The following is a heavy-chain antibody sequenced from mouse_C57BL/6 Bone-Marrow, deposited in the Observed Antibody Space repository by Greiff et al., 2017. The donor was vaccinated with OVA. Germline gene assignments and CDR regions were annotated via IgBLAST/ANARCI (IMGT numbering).Heavy chain of an antibody. V-gene: IGHV14-4*01. CDR3: TSCGNFDY. CDR2: IDPENGDT. D-gene: IGHD1-1*02. Sequence: VQLQQSGAELVRPGASVKLSCTASGFTIKDDYMHWVHQRPEQGLEWIGWIDPENGDTEYASKFKGKSTITADTSSNTACLQLSSLTSEDTAAYYCTSCGNFDYWGQGTTLTVSS. CDR1: GFTIKDDY. J-gene: IGHJ2*01.